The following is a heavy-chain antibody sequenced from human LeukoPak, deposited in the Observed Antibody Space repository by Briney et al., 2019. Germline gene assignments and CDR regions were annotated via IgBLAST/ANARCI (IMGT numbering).Heavy chain of an antibody. CDR3: AKNGTYYGIDP. Sequence: WASVTVSCKASGYTFTDYYMHWVRQAPGHGPEWMGWINPTSGDTNYAQKFQGRVTMTRDTSISTAYMELSRLTFDDTAVYYCAKNGTYYGIDPWGQGTLVTVSS. CDR1: GYTFTDYY. V-gene: IGHV1-2*02. D-gene: IGHD1-26*01. J-gene: IGHJ5*02. CDR2: INPTSGDT.